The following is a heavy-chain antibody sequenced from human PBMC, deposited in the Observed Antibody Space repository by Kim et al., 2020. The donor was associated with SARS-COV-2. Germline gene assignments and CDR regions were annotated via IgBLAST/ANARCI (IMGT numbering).Heavy chain of an antibody. J-gene: IGHJ4*02. CDR2: I. Sequence: IHYAASGKGRFTITRGNAENSLYLQMNSLRDEDTAVYYCVRDSNWSFDYWGQGTLVTVSS. V-gene: IGHV3-48*02. CDR3: VRDSNWSFDY. D-gene: IGHD6-13*01.